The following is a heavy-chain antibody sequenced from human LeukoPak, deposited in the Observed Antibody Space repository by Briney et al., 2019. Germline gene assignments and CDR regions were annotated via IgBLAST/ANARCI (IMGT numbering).Heavy chain of an antibody. CDR3: ARHFCRGGDCYYMYYFDY. J-gene: IGHJ4*02. V-gene: IGHV4-39*01. Sequence: SETLSLTCTVSGDSISSSSSYWGWIRQPPGKGLEWIGSIYYSGSTYYNPSLKSRVTISVDTSKNQFSLKLSSVTAADTAVYYCARHFCRGGDCYYMYYFDYWGQGTLVTVSS. CDR2: IYYSGST. D-gene: IGHD2-21*02. CDR1: GDSISSSSSY.